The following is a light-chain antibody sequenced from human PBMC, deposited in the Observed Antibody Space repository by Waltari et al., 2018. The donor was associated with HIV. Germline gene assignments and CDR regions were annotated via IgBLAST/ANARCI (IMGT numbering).Light chain of an antibody. V-gene: IGLV1-47*01. CDR2: NDY. Sequence: QSALTQPPSTSGTPGQRVTLSCSGRSAYVGRATVYWYQQIPGTAPKLLIYNDYQRPSGVPDRFSGSKSGTSASLAISGLRSEDEADYYCAAWDNILSGYVFGTGTKVTVL. J-gene: IGLJ1*01. CDR1: SAYVGRAT. CDR3: AAWDNILSGYV.